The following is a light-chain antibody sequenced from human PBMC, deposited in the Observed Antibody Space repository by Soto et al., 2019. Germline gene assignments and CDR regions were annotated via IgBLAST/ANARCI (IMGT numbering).Light chain of an antibody. V-gene: IGLV1-40*01. CDR1: SSNIGAGYD. Sequence: QSVLTQPPSVSGAPGQRVTISRTGSSSNIGAGYDVHWYQQRPGTAPKLLIFGNTNRPSGVPDRFSGSKSGTSASLAITGLQAEDEGDYYCQSYDSTLSARYVFGTGTKVTVL. CDR3: QSYDSTLSARYV. J-gene: IGLJ1*01. CDR2: GNT.